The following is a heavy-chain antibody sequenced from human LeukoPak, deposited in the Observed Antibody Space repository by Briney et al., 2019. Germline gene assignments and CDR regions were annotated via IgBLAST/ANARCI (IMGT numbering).Heavy chain of an antibody. CDR1: GFTFSSYS. CDR2: ISSSSSYI. D-gene: IGHD2-15*01. Sequence: GGSLRLSCAASGFTFSSYSMNWVRQAPGKGLEWVSSISSSSSYIYYADSVKGRFTISGDNAKNSLYLQMNSLRAEDTAVYYCARGPPGYPIPYYFDYWGQGTLVTVSS. V-gene: IGHV3-21*01. J-gene: IGHJ4*02. CDR3: ARGPPGYPIPYYFDY.